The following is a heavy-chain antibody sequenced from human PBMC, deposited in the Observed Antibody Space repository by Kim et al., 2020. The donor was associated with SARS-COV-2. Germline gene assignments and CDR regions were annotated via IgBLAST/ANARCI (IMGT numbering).Heavy chain of an antibody. D-gene: IGHD3-10*01. J-gene: IGHJ2*01. Sequence: SQKFQGRVTITRDTSASTAYMELSSLRSEDTAVYYCARDRLWFGAGYFDLWGRGTLVTVSS. CDR3: ARDRLWFGAGYFDL. V-gene: IGHV1-3*01.